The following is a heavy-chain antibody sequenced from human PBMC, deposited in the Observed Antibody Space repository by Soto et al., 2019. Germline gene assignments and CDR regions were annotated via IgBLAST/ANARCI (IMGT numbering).Heavy chain of an antibody. CDR3: AKGVRQWLVTSDFNY. CDR1: GFTFSDYA. Sequence: VQLVESGGGVVQPGRSLRLSCAASGFTFSDYAMHWVRQAPGKGLEWVAVVSHDGRNTHYADSVKGRFTISRDSSKNTVSLEMTSRRAEDTAVYYCAKGVRQWLVTSDFNYWGQGALVTVSS. V-gene: IGHV3-30*18. CDR2: VSHDGRNT. D-gene: IGHD6-19*01. J-gene: IGHJ4*02.